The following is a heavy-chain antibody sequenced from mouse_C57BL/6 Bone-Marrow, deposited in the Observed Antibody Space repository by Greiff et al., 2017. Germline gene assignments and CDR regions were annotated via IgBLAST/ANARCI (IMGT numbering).Heavy chain of an antibody. CDR3: ARWDYGSSPLAMDY. CDR2: IDPSDSYT. CDR1: GYTFTSYW. V-gene: IGHV1-59*01. D-gene: IGHD1-1*01. J-gene: IGHJ4*01. Sequence: QVQLKQPGAELVRPGTSVKLSCKASGYTFTSYWMHWVKQRPGQGLEWIGVIDPSDSYTNYNQKFKGKATLTVDTSSSTAYMQLSSLTSEDSAVYYCARWDYGSSPLAMDYWGQGTSVTVSS.